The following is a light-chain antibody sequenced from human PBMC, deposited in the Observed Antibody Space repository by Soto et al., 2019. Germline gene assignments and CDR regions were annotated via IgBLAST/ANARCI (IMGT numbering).Light chain of an antibody. J-gene: IGKJ5*01. CDR2: GAS. V-gene: IGKV3-20*01. Sequence: EIVLTQSPGTLSLSPGERATLSCRASQSVSSSYLAWYQQKPGQAPSLLIYGASSRATGIPDRFSGSGSGTDFTLTISRLEPEDFAVYYCQQYGSSPAAFTFGQGTRLEIK. CDR1: QSVSSSY. CDR3: QQYGSSPAAFT.